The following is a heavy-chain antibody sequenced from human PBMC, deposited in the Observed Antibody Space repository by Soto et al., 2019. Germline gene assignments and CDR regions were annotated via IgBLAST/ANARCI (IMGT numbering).Heavy chain of an antibody. Sequence: SVKVSCKASGGTFSTYTITWVRQAPGQGLEWMGRIIPIIGIINYAQKFQGRVTITADKFTGTAYMELTRLRSEDTAVYYCARTSGYYFYDYWGQGTLVTVSS. V-gene: IGHV1-69*02. CDR1: GGTFSTYT. CDR2: IIPIIGII. D-gene: IGHD3-3*01. CDR3: ARTSGYYFYDY. J-gene: IGHJ4*02.